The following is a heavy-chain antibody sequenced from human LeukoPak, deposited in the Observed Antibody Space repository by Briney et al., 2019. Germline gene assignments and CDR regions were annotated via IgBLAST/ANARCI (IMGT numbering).Heavy chain of an antibody. D-gene: IGHD2-2*01. CDR2: IDWDDDK. V-gene: IGHV2-70*11. CDR1: GFSLSTSGMC. CDR3: ARIYRYCSTTSCYVPGY. J-gene: IGHJ4*02. Sequence: SGPTLVNPTQTLTLTCSFSGFSLSTSGMCVSWIRQPPGKALEWLARIDWDDDKYYSTSLKTRLTISKGTSKNQVVLTMTNMDPVDTATYYCARIYRYCSTTSCYVPGYWGQGTLVTVSS.